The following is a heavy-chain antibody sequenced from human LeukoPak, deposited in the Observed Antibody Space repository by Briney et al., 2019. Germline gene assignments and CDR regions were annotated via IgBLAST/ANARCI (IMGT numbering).Heavy chain of an antibody. CDR3: AREGFYFFDF. V-gene: IGHV3-7*01. CDR1: GFTFTNNF. Sequence: GGSLRLSCAASGFTFTNNFMSWVRQVPGKGLEWVANIKQDGSEKTYADSVRGRFTIFRDNAKDSVYLQMNSLRAEDSAIYYCAREGFYFFDFWGQGTLATVSS. CDR2: IKQDGSEK. J-gene: IGHJ4*01.